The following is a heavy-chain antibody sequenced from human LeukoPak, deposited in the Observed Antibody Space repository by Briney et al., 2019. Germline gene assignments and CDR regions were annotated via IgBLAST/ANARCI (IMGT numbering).Heavy chain of an antibody. CDR1: GGSISSYY. D-gene: IGHD6-13*01. Sequence: PSETLSLTCTVSGGSISSYYWNWIRQPPGKGLEWIGYIHYSGSTNYNPSLKSRVTISVDTPKNQFSLNLSSVTAADTAVYYCARGFVAAAGTGWYFDLWGRGTLVTVSS. J-gene: IGHJ2*01. V-gene: IGHV4-59*01. CDR3: ARGFVAAAGTGWYFDL. CDR2: IHYSGST.